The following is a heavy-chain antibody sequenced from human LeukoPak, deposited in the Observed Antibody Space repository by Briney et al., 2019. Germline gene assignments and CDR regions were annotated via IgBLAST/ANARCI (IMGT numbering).Heavy chain of an antibody. V-gene: IGHV1-2*02. J-gene: IGHJ5*02. CDR2: INPNSGGT. CDR3: ARGGIAAAGMNWFDP. CDR1: GYTFTGYY. Sequence: GASVKVPCKASGYTFTGYYMHWVRQAPGQGLEWMGWINPNSGGTNYAQKFQGRVTMTRDTSISTAYMELSRLRSDDTAVYYCARGGIAAAGMNWFDPWGQGTLVTVSS. D-gene: IGHD6-13*01.